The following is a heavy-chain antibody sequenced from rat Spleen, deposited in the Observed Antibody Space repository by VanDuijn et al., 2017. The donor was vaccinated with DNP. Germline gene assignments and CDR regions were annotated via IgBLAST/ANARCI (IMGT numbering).Heavy chain of an antibody. CDR2: ITSNGGNT. D-gene: IGHD1-6*01. J-gene: IGHJ2*01. Sequence: EVQLVESGGGLVQPGWSLKLSCAASGFTFSDYNMAWVRQVPGKGLEWLASITSNGGNTYYLDSVKGRFTISRDNAKDTQYLQMDSLRSEDSATYYCARGYDTDYYYGLFDHWGQGVMVTVSS. V-gene: IGHV5S13*01. CDR1: GFTFSDYN. CDR3: ARGYDTDYYYGLFDH.